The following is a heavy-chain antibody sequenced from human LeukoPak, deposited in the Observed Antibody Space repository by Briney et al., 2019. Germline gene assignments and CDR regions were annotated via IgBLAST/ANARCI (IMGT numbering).Heavy chain of an antibody. CDR1: GGSISSYY. CDR2: IYYSWST. V-gene: IGHV4-59*01. Sequence: SETLSLTCTVSGGSISSYYWSWIRQPPGKGLEWIGYIYYSWSTNYNPSLKSRVTISVDTSKNQFSLKVSSVTAANTAVYYCARGPTVTTRKPYYYYGMDVWGQGTTVTVSS. CDR3: ARGPTVTTRKPYYYYGMDV. J-gene: IGHJ6*02. D-gene: IGHD4-17*01.